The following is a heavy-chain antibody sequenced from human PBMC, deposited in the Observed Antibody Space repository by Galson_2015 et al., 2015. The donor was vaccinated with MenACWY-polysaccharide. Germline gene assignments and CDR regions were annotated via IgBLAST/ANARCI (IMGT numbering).Heavy chain of an antibody. CDR3: ARGYSAYD. D-gene: IGHD5-12*01. V-gene: IGHV3-74*01. Sequence: APGKGLVWVSRIKSDGRSTNYADSVKGRFTISRDNAKNTLYLQMNSLRAEDTALYYCARGYSAYDWGQGTLVTVSA. CDR2: IKSDGRST. J-gene: IGHJ4*02.